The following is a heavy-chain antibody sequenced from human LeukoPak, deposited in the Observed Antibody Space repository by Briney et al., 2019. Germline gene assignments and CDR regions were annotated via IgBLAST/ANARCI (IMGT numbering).Heavy chain of an antibody. J-gene: IGHJ4*02. CDR1: GFTFSSYG. Sequence: GRSLRLSCAACGFTFSSYGMHWVRQAPGKGLEWVAVIWYDGSNKNYADSVKGRFTISRDNSKNTLYLQMNSLRVEDTAVYYCAKDPHQRIAVAGYFDYWGQGTLVTVSS. D-gene: IGHD6-19*01. CDR3: AKDPHQRIAVAGYFDY. V-gene: IGHV3-33*06. CDR2: IWYDGSNK.